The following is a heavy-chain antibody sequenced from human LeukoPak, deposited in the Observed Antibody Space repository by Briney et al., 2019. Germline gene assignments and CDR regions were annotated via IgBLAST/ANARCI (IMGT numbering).Heavy chain of an antibody. J-gene: IGHJ6*02. CDR3: ARAGAVFGEFDHGMDV. CDR1: GFTFSSYS. Sequence: GGSLRLSCAASGFTFSSYSMNWVCQAPGKGLEWVSSISSSSSYIYYADSVKGRFTISRDSAKNSLYLQMNSLRAEDTAVYYCARAGAVFGEFDHGMDVWGQGTTVTVSS. V-gene: IGHV3-21*01. CDR2: ISSSSSYI. D-gene: IGHD3-10*01.